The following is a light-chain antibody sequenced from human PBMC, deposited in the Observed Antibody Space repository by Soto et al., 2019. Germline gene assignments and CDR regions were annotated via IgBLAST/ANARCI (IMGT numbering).Light chain of an antibody. CDR2: EDN. CDR1: SGSIASNY. CDR3: QSYDATNQV. J-gene: IGLJ3*02. V-gene: IGLV6-57*01. Sequence: NFMLTQPHSVSESPGKTVIISCTRSSGSIASNYVQWYQQRPCSSPTTVIYEDNQRPSGVPDRFSGCIDSASNSASLTISVLETEEEDDYFCQSYDATNQVFGGGTKLTVL.